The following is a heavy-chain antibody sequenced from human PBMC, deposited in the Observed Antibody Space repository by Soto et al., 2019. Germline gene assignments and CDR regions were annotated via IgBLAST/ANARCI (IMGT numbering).Heavy chain of an antibody. D-gene: IGHD6-19*01. Sequence: GGSLRLSCAASGFTFSSYSMNWVRQAPGKGLEWVSYISSSSSTIYYADSVKGRFTISRDNAKNSLYLQMNSLRAEDTAVYYCARAGSGGAFDIWGQGTMVTVSS. CDR2: ISSSSSTI. CDR3: ARAGSGGAFDI. V-gene: IGHV3-48*01. J-gene: IGHJ3*02. CDR1: GFTFSSYS.